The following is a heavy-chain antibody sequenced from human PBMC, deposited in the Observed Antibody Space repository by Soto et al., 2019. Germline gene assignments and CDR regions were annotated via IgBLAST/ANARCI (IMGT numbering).Heavy chain of an antibody. CDR3: GWGSGWLFDY. CDR2: IKQNGGDK. CDR1: GFTLTDPW. J-gene: IGHJ4*02. V-gene: IGHV3-7*04. D-gene: IGHD6-19*01. Sequence: GGSLRLSSAVSGFTLTDPWMSWVRQAPGKGLEWVANIKQNGGDKNYVDSVKGRFTISTDNARNALYLQMNSLRVDDTAVYYCGWGSGWLFDYWGQGTPVTVSS.